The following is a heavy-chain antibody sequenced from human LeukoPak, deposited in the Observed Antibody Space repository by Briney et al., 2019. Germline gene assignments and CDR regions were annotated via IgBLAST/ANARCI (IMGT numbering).Heavy chain of an antibody. Sequence: PGGSLRLSCAASGFTFSYYTMYWVRQAPGKGLEWVSIIGISGGYTYYADSVQGRFTISRDNSKSTLCLQMNSLRAEDTAVYYCAKQLGYCSDGSCYFPYWGQGTLVTVSS. CDR2: IGISGGYT. CDR3: AKQLGYCSDGSCYFPY. CDR1: GFTFSYYT. J-gene: IGHJ4*02. D-gene: IGHD2-15*01. V-gene: IGHV3-23*01.